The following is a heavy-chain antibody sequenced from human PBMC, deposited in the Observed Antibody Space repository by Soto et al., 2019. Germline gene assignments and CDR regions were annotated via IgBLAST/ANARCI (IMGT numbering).Heavy chain of an antibody. V-gene: IGHV1-69*06. CDR3: ARPIVAPTYFYYYAMDV. Sequence: GASVKVSFKASGGTFSSYAISWVRQAPGQGLGWMGGISPIFGTAKYAQKFQGRVTITADKSTSTVYMELSSLRADDTAVYYCARPIVAPTYFYYYAMDVWGQGTTVTVSS. CDR1: GGTFSSYA. J-gene: IGHJ6*02. CDR2: ISPIFGTA. D-gene: IGHD3-22*01.